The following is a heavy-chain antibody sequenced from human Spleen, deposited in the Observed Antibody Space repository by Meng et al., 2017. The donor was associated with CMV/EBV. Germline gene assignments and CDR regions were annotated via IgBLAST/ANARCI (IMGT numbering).Heavy chain of an antibody. CDR1: GYTFTSYS. J-gene: IGHJ4*02. V-gene: IGHV1-2*02. Sequence: ASVKVSCKPSGYTFTSYSISWVRQAPGQGLEWMGWINPNSGGTNYAQKFQGRVTMTRDTSISTAYMELNRLRSDDTAVYYCARFPVGATARHYWGQGTLVTVSS. CDR3: ARFPVGATARHY. D-gene: IGHD1-26*01. CDR2: INPNSGGT.